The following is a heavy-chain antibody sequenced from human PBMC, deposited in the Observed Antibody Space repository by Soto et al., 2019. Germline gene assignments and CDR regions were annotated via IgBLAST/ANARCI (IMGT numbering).Heavy chain of an antibody. CDR1: GYTFTGYY. J-gene: IGHJ4*02. CDR3: ARPARTYYYDSSGYYTFDY. Sequence: ASVKVSCKASGYTFTGYYMHWVRQAPGQGLEWMGWINPNSGGTNYAQKFQGWVTMTRDTSISTAYMELSSLRSEDTAVYYCARPARTYYYDSSGYYTFDYWGQGTLVTVSS. V-gene: IGHV1-2*04. CDR2: INPNSGGT. D-gene: IGHD3-22*01.